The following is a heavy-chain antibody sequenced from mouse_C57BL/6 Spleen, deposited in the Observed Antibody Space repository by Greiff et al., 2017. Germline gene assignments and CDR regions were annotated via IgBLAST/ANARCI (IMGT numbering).Heavy chain of an antibody. Sequence: VQLKESGGGLVKPGGSLKLSCAASGFTFSSYAMSWVRQTPEKRLECVATISDGGSYTYYPDNVKGRFTISRDNAKNNLYLQMSHLKSEDTAMYYCARKGDDYDGRAWFAYWGQGTLVTVSA. CDR1: GFTFSSYA. V-gene: IGHV5-4*01. CDR2: ISDGGSYT. J-gene: IGHJ3*01. CDR3: ARKGDDYDGRAWFAY. D-gene: IGHD2-4*01.